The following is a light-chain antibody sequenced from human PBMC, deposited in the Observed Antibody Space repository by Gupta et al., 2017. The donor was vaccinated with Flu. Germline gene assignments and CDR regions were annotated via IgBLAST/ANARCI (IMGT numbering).Light chain of an antibody. Sequence: PSTLSASVGDRVTITCRASQSISSWLAWYQQKPLKAPKILIQKASNLESGVPSTFNGSGSGTEFTLTISILHPDDLAAYYCQRDSASPLTFGGGTRLEIE. J-gene: IGKJ4*01. CDR3: QRDSASPLT. V-gene: IGKV1-5*03. CDR2: KAS. CDR1: QSISSW.